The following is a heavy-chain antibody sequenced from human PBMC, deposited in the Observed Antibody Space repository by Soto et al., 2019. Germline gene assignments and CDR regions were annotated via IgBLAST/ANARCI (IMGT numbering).Heavy chain of an antibody. CDR3: AKDLQAYGDYDYYCYGLDV. V-gene: IGHV3-30*18. CDR1: GFTFSTFG. CDR2: ISYDGNNK. D-gene: IGHD4-17*01. J-gene: IGHJ6*02. Sequence: QLVESGGGVVPPGASLRLSCAASGFTFSTFGMHWVRQTPGKGLEWVAVISYDGNNKVYADSVKGRFTISRDNFKNTVDLVMNNPEVDDTAVYYCAKDLQAYGDYDYYCYGLDVWGQGATVSVSS.